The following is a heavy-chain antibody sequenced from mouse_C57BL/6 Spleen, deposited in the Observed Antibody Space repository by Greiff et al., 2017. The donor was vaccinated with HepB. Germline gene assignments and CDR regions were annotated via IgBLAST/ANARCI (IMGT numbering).Heavy chain of an antibody. J-gene: IGHJ4*01. D-gene: IGHD2-1*01. CDR2: INTNNGGT. V-gene: IGHV1-26*01. CDR1: GYTFTDYY. CDR3: ATGGNYDAMDY. Sequence: VQLQQSGPELVKPGASVKISCKASGYTFTDYYMNWVKQSHGKSLEWIGDINTNNGGTSYNQKFKGKATLTVDKSSSPAYMELRSLTSEDSAVYYCATGGNYDAMDYWGQGTSVTVSS.